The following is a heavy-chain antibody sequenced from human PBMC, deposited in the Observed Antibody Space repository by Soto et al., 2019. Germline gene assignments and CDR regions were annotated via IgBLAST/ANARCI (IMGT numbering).Heavy chain of an antibody. CDR3: AGASGWKFDY. D-gene: IGHD1-1*01. V-gene: IGHV3-74*01. CDR1: GCSFGSYG. CDR2: VDADGSGT. Sequence: WGSLRLSCAASGCSFGSYGMHWVLQAPGTGLVWVSRVDADGSGTTYAGSVKGRFSISRDNAKNTVSLQMNNLRAEDTAVYYCAGASGWKFDYWGLGVLVTVSS. J-gene: IGHJ4*02.